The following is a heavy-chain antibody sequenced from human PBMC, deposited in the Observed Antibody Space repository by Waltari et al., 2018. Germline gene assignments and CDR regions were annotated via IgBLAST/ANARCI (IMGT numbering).Heavy chain of an antibody. V-gene: IGHV3-9*03. CDR2: ISWNSGSI. Sequence: EVQLVESGGGLVQPGRSLRLSCAASGFTFDDYAMHWVRQAPGKGLEWVSGISWNSGSIGYADSVKGRFTISRDNAKNSLYLQMNSLRAEDMALYYCAKAIVGTLEGAFDIWGQGTMVTVSS. J-gene: IGHJ3*02. CDR1: GFTFDDYA. CDR3: AKAIVGTLEGAFDI. D-gene: IGHD1-26*01.